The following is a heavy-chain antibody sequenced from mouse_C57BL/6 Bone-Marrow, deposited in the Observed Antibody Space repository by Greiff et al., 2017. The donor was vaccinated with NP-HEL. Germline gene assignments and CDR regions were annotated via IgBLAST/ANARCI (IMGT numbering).Heavy chain of an antibody. D-gene: IGHD2-5*01. V-gene: IGHV14-4*01. Sequence: VQLKESGAELVRPGASVKLSCTASGFNIKDDYMHWVKQRPEQGLEWIGWIDPENGDTAYASKFQGKATITADTSSNTAYLQLSSLTSEDTAVYYCTTSYSNSYYYAMDYWGQGTSVTVSS. CDR3: TTSYSNSYYYAMDY. CDR2: IDPENGDT. CDR1: GFNIKDDY. J-gene: IGHJ4*01.